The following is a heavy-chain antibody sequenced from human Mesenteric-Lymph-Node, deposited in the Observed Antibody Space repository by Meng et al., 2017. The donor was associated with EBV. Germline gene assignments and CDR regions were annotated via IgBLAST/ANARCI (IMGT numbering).Heavy chain of an antibody. J-gene: IGHJ5*02. CDR3: ARDRRYYGSGSYYGNNWFDP. Sequence: QLTQWGLGLCKPAETLSLTRGVYGWAFSGYCWSWIRHPPGKGLEWIGEINHSGSNNHNPSLKSRVTISVDTSKNQFSLKLSSVTAADSAVYYCARDRRYYGSGSYYGNNWFDPWGQGTLVTVSS. CDR1: GWAFSGYC. V-gene: IGHV4-34*01. CDR2: INHSGSN. D-gene: IGHD3-10*01.